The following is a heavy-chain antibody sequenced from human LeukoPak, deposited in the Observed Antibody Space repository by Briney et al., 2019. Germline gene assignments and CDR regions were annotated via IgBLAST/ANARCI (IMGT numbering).Heavy chain of an antibody. CDR1: RGSISSDY. J-gene: IGHJ4*02. D-gene: IGHD3-10*01. CDR3: ATRGY. V-gene: IGHV4-59*08. CDR2: IYHSGSN. Sequence: SETLSLTCTVSRGSISSDYWQWIRQPPGKGLEWIAYIYHSGSNKYNPSLKSRVTISIDTSKNQFSLKLTSVTAADTAVYYCATRGYWGQGTLVTVSS.